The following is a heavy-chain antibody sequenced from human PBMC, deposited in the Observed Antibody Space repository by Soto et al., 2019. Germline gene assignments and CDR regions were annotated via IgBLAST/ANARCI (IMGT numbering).Heavy chain of an antibody. J-gene: IGHJ3*02. CDR3: ASAMITFGGVIDPDAFDI. CDR2: IYHSGTT. V-gene: IGHV4-38-2*02. Sequence: SATLSLTCTVSGGSIGSFYWSWIRQSPGGTLEWIGSIYHSGTTSYNPSLKSRVTISVDTSKNQFSLKLSSVTAADTAVYYCASAMITFGGVIDPDAFDIWGQGTMVT. D-gene: IGHD3-16*02. CDR1: GGSIGSFY.